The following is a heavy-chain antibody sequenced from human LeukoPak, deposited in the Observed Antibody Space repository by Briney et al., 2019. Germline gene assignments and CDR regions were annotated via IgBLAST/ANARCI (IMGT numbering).Heavy chain of an antibody. D-gene: IGHD5-12*01. CDR3: AGGYDPRFFDY. Sequence: PSETLSLTCTVSGGSISSYYWSWIRQPPGKGLEWIGYIYYSGSTNYNPSLKSRVTMSVDTSKNQFSLKLSSVTAADTAVYYCAGGYDPRFFDYWGQGTLVTVSS. CDR1: GGSISSYY. V-gene: IGHV4-59*12. CDR2: IYYSGST. J-gene: IGHJ4*02.